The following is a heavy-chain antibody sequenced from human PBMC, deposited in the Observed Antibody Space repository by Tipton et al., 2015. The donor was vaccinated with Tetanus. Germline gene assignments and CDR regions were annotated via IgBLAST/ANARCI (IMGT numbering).Heavy chain of an antibody. J-gene: IGHJ4*02. CDR3: AGHQIGCVAPVDC. Sequence: TLSLTCTVSGGSIRGGTFYWGWIRQPPGKGLEWIGSIYESGDTYYIPSLKSRVTISVDTSKNQFSLNLSSMAAADTGVYFCAGHQIGCVAPVDCWGQGHLVPVPS. CDR1: GGSIRGGTFY. CDR2: IYESGDT. V-gene: IGHV4-39*01. D-gene: IGHD2-21*01.